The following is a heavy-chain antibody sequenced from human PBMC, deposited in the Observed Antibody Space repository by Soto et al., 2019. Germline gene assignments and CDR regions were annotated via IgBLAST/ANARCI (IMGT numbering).Heavy chain of an antibody. CDR2: IYHSGST. D-gene: IGHD6-19*01. Sequence: QVQLQESGPGLVKPSGTLSLTCAVSGGSISSSNWWSWVRQPPGKGLEWIGEIYHSGSTNYNPSLKLRVTISVDKSKNQFSLKLSSVTAADTAVYYCASREGGWSSGYYYYGMDVWGQGTTVTVSS. CDR3: ASREGGWSSGYYYYGMDV. V-gene: IGHV4-4*02. J-gene: IGHJ6*02. CDR1: GGSISSSNW.